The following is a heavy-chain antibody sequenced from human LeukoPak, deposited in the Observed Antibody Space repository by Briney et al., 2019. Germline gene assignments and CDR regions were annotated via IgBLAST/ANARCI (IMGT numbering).Heavy chain of an antibody. CDR2: MNPNSGNT. J-gene: IGHJ6*02. Sequence: ASVKVSCKASGYTFTSYDIDWVRQATGQGLEWMGWMNPNSGNTGYAQKFQGRVTMTRNTSISTAYMELSSLRSEDTAVYYCARVGLGSGSKKYYYYHGMDVWGQGTTVTVSS. V-gene: IGHV1-8*01. CDR3: ARVGLGSGSKKYYYYHGMDV. D-gene: IGHD3-10*01. CDR1: GYTFTSYD.